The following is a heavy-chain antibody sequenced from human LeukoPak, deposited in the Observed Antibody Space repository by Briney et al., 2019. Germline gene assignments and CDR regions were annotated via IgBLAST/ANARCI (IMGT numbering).Heavy chain of an antibody. CDR1: GVSISSYY. J-gene: IGHJ5*02. CDR3: ARDLVERYYYDRGGQYFANWFDP. V-gene: IGHV4-4*07. CDR2: IFPSGNT. Sequence: SETLSLTCTVSGVSISSYYWTWIRQPAGKGLEWIGRIFPSGNTIYNPTLKSRVTLSTDTSKNELSLTLRFVTAADTAVYYCARDLVERYYYDRGGQYFANWFDPWGQGTLVTVSS. D-gene: IGHD3-22*01.